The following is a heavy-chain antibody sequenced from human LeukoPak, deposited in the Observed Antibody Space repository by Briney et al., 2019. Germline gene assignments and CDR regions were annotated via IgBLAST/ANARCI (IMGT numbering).Heavy chain of an antibody. CDR2: ISRSGDTT. CDR3: AKPSIYYDFWIGSYYFDY. J-gene: IGHJ4*02. D-gene: IGHD3-3*01. Sequence: PGGSLRLSCAASGFTLSTYVMTWVRQAPGKGLEWVSSISRSGDTTYYGDSVKGRFTISRDNSKNTLYLQMNSLRGDDTAIYYCAKPSIYYDFWIGSYYFDYWGQGTLVTVSS. CDR1: GFTLSTYV. V-gene: IGHV3-23*01.